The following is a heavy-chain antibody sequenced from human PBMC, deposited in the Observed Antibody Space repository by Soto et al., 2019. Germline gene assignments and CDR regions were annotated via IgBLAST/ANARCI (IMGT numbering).Heavy chain of an antibody. CDR3: ARDSGGSSWYDYYYYYGMDV. J-gene: IGHJ6*02. V-gene: IGHV1-2*04. CDR2: INPNSGGT. D-gene: IGHD6-13*01. CDR1: GYTFPGYY. Sequence: GASVKVSCKASGYTFPGYYMHWVRQAPGQGLEWMGWINPNSGGTNYAQKLQGWVTVTRDTSISTAYMELSRLRSDDTAVYYCARDSGGSSWYDYYYYYGMDVWGQGTTVTVSS.